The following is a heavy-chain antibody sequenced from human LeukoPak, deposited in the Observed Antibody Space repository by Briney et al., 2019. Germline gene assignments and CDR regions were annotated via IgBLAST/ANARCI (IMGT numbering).Heavy chain of an antibody. D-gene: IGHD3-3*01. CDR1: GYTFTSYG. CDR3: ARDSAGLYYDLWSGYQPFDY. Sequence: GASVKVSCKASGYTFTSYGISWVRQAPGQGLEWMGWIRAYNGNTNYAQKLQGRVTMTTDTSASTAYMELRSLRSDDTAVYYCARDSAGLYYDLWSGYQPFDYWGQGTLVTVSS. V-gene: IGHV1-18*01. CDR2: IRAYNGNT. J-gene: IGHJ4*02.